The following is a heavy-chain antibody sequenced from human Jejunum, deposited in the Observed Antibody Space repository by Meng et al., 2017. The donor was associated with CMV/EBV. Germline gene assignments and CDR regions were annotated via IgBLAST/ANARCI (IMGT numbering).Heavy chain of an antibody. CDR1: GYTFTNHY. CDR2: VSPDTGNT. D-gene: IGHD3-3*01. CDR3: ASDVGVGDDAFNI. J-gene: IGHJ3*02. V-gene: IGHV1-8*02. Sequence: KASGYTFTNHYINWFRQPTGQGPEWMGWVSPDTGNTNYAQRFQGRVIITSDTSMTTTYLELSSLRSDDTAVYYCASDVGVGDDAFNIWGQGTMVTVSS.